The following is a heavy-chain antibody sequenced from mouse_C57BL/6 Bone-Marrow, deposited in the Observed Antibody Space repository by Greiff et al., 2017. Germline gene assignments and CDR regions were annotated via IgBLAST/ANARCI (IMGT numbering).Heavy chain of an antibody. D-gene: IGHD2-1*01. CDR2: IRSKSNNYAT. V-gene: IGHV10-1*01. CDR3: VRGGYYGNPTWFAY. J-gene: IGHJ3*01. Sequence: EVKLMESGGGLVQPKGSLKLSCAASGFSFNTYAMNWVRQAPGKGLEWVARIRSKSNNYATYYADSVKDRFTISRDDSESMLYLQMNNLKTEDTAMYYCVRGGYYGNPTWFAYWGQGTLVTVSA. CDR1: GFSFNTYA.